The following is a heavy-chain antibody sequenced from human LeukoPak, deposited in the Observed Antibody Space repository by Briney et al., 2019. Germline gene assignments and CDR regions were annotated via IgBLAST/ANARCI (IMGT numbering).Heavy chain of an antibody. J-gene: IGHJ4*02. V-gene: IGHV3-48*01. CDR1: GFTFSSYS. D-gene: IGHD5-18*01. CDR2: ISSSSSTI. CDR3: AKALDTAMVYFDY. Sequence: QPGGSLRLSCAASGFTFSSYSMNWVRQAPGKVLEWVSYISSSSSTIYYADSVKGRFTISRDNSKNTLYLQMNSLRAEDTAVYYCAKALDTAMVYFDYWGQGTLVTVSS.